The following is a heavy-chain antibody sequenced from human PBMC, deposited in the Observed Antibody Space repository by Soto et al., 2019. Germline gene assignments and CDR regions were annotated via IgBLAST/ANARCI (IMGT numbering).Heavy chain of an antibody. Sequence: GASVKVSFKASGYSFINFVISWVRQAPGQGLEWMGWISAYDGNTNYAQSLQSRVTMTTDTSTTTAYMELRSLKSDDTAVYYCASGDKKYFDVLTDVYYYYYMDVWGKGTTVTVSS. CDR1: GYSFINFV. D-gene: IGHD3-9*01. V-gene: IGHV1-18*01. CDR3: ASGDKKYFDVLTDVYYYYYMDV. CDR2: ISAYDGNT. J-gene: IGHJ6*03.